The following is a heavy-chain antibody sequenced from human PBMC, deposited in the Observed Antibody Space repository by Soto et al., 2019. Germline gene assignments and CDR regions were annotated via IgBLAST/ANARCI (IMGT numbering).Heavy chain of an antibody. D-gene: IGHD3-22*01. CDR3: ARATNPNYYDSSGYSMYFDY. V-gene: IGHV3-13*01. J-gene: IGHJ4*02. CDR1: GFTFSSYD. Sequence: GGSLRLSCAASGFTFSSYDMHWVRQATGKGLEWVSAIGTAGDTYYPGSVKGRFTISRENAKNSLYLQMNSLRAEDTAVYYCARATNPNYYDSSGYSMYFDYWGQGTLVTVSS. CDR2: IGTAGDT.